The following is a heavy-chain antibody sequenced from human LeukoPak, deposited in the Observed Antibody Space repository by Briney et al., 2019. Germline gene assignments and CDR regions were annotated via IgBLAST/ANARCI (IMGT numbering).Heavy chain of an antibody. CDR2: ISSSSSYI. D-gene: IGHD5-12*01. CDR3: ARGSGYDYYFDY. Sequence: AGSLRLSCAASGFTFSSYSMNWVRQAPGKGLEWVSSISSSSSYIYYADSVKGRFTISRDNAKNSLYLQMNSLRAEDTAVYYCARGSGYDYYFDYWGQGTLVTVSS. J-gene: IGHJ4*02. V-gene: IGHV3-21*01. CDR1: GFTFSSYS.